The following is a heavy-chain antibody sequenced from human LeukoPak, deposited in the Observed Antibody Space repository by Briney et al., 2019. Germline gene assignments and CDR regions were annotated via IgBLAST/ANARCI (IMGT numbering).Heavy chain of an antibody. CDR2: MYHSGTT. CDR3: ARVLDYYGSGTRDFDY. V-gene: IGHV4-38-2*02. Sequence: SETLSLTCTVSGYPISSGYYWGWIRQPPGKGLEWLGSMYHSGTTSYNPSLKSRVTMSVDTSKNQFSLELSSVTAADTAVYYCARVLDYYGSGTRDFDYWGQGTLVTVSS. CDR1: GYPISSGYY. J-gene: IGHJ4*02. D-gene: IGHD3-10*01.